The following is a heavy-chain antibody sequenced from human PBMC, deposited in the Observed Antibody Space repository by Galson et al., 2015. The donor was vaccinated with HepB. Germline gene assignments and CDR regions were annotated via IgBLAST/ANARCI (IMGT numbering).Heavy chain of an antibody. CDR2: IIPIFGTA. Sequence: SVKVSCKASGGTFSSYAISWVRQAPGQGLEWMGGIIPIFGTANYAQKFQGRVTITADESTSTAYMELSSLRSEDTAVYYCALGVVVAANYYYMDVWGKGTTVTVSS. CDR3: ALGVVVAANYYYMDV. CDR1: GGTFSSYA. J-gene: IGHJ6*03. V-gene: IGHV1-69*13. D-gene: IGHD2-15*01.